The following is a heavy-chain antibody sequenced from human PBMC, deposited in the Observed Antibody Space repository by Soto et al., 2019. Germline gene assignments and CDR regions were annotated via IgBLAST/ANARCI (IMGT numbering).Heavy chain of an antibody. CDR2: IYHSGST. CDR1: GGSISSSNW. Sequence: KTSETLSLTCAVSGGSISSSNWWSWVRQPPGKGLEWIGEIYHSGSTNHNPSLKSRVTISVDKSKNQFSLKLSSVTAADTAVYYCARAPAAAGTRNFDYWGQGTLVTVS. D-gene: IGHD6-13*01. V-gene: IGHV4-4*02. J-gene: IGHJ4*02. CDR3: ARAPAAAGTRNFDY.